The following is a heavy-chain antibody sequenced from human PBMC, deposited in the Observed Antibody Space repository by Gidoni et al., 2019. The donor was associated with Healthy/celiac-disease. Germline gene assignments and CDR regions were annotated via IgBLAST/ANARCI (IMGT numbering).Heavy chain of an antibody. CDR1: GGSISSRRYF. Sequence: QLQLQESGPGLVKPSENLSLNCTVSGGSISSRRYFWGWIRQPPGKGLEWIGSIYYSGSTYYNPSLKSRVTISVDTSKNQFSLKLTSVTAADTDVYYCARSWDPGHSSAYYYAPFDYWGQGTLVTVSS. V-gene: IGHV4-39*07. CDR2: IYYSGST. J-gene: IGHJ4*02. D-gene: IGHD3-22*01. CDR3: ARSWDPGHSSAYYYAPFDY.